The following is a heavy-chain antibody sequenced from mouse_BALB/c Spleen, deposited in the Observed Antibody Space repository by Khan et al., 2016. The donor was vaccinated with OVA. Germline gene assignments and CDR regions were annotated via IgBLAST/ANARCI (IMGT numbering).Heavy chain of an antibody. CDR1: GYTFTSYW. J-gene: IGHJ2*01. V-gene: IGHV1-87*01. D-gene: IGHD2-14*01. CDR3: ASYRYDYFDY. CDR2: IYPGDGDT. Sequence: QVQLQQSGAELARPGASVKLSCKSSGYTFTSYWMQWVKQRPGQGLEWIGAIYPGDGDTRYTQKFKGKATLTADKSSSTAYMQLSSLASEDSAVDYYASYRYDYFDYWGQGTTLTVSS.